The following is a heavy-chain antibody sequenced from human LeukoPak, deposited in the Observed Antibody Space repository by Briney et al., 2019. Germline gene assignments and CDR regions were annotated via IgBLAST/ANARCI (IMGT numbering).Heavy chain of an antibody. Sequence: GASVKVSCKASGYTFTSYGISWVRQAPGQGLEWMGWISAYNGNTNYAQKFQGRVTMTRDTSTSTVYMELSSLRSEDTAVYYCARGEAAAENWFDPWGQGTLVTVSS. CDR1: GYTFTSYG. V-gene: IGHV1-18*01. J-gene: IGHJ5*02. CDR2: ISAYNGNT. CDR3: ARGEAAAENWFDP. D-gene: IGHD6-13*01.